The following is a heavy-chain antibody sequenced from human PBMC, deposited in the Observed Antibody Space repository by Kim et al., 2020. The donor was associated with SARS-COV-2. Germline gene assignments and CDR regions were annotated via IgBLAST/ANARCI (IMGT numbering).Heavy chain of an antibody. D-gene: IGHD5-12*01. Sequence: GGSLRLSCAASGFTFSSYAMSWVRQAPGKGLEWVSGFSGSGGSTYYADSVKGRFTISRDNSKNTLYLQMNSLRAEDTAVYYCAKGRGYSAYEEGFDPWGQGTLVTVSS. J-gene: IGHJ5*02. V-gene: IGHV3-23*01. CDR3: AKGRGYSAYEEGFDP. CDR2: FSGSGGST. CDR1: GFTFSSYA.